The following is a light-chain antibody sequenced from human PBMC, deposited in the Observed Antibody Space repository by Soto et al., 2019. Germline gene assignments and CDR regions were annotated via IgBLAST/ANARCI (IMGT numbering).Light chain of an antibody. J-gene: IGKJ3*01. CDR1: QSVSSKY. CDR2: GTS. CDR3: QQYGSSLFT. Sequence: EIVLTQSPGTLSLSPGERATLSCRASQSVSSKYLAWYQQKPGQAPRVLIYGTSISASGVPARFSGGGSGTDFTLTITRLAPEDFEVDYCQQYGSSLFTFGPGTKVDVK. V-gene: IGKV3-20*01.